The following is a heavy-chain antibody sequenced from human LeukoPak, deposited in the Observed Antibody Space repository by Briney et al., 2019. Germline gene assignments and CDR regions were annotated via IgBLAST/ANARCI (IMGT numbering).Heavy chain of an antibody. CDR3: ARDRTVARPGDY. V-gene: IGHV3-21*01. J-gene: IGHJ4*02. Sequence: TGGSLRLSCAASGFTFSSYSMNWVRQAPGKGLEWVSSISSSSSYIYYADSVKGRFTISRDNAKNSLYLQMNSLRAEDTAVYYCARDRTVARPGDYWGRGTLVTVSS. CDR2: ISSSSSYI. CDR1: GFTFSSYS. D-gene: IGHD6-6*01.